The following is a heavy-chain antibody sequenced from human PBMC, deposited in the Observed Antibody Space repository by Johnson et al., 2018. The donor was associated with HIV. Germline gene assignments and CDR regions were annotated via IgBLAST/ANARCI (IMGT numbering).Heavy chain of an antibody. V-gene: IGHV3-20*04. CDR2: INWSGGGT. CDR1: GFTFDDFG. D-gene: IGHD3-22*01. CDR3: ARAMYYFDTSGYLIRPRAFDI. J-gene: IGHJ3*02. Sequence: MLLVESGGRVVRPGGSLRLSCAASGFTFDDFGMSWVRQVPGQGLEWVSGINWSGGGTSYADSLKGRFTVSSDHAKNSLFLQMNSLRAEDTALYYCARAMYYFDTSGYLIRPRAFDIWGQGTVVTVSS.